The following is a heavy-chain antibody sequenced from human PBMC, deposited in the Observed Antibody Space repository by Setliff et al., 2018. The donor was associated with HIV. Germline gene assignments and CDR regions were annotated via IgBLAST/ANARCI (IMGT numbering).Heavy chain of an antibody. J-gene: IGHJ4*02. CDR3: ARVVPLRDSSGSIDY. CDR2: IYYSGST. Sequence: SETLSLTCTVSGGSISSYYWSWTRQPPGKGLEWIGYIYYSGSTNYNPSLKSRVTISVDTSKNQFSLKLSSVTAADTAVYYCARVVPLRDSSGSIDYWGQGTLVTVSS. V-gene: IGHV4-59*01. D-gene: IGHD6-19*01. CDR1: GGSISSYY.